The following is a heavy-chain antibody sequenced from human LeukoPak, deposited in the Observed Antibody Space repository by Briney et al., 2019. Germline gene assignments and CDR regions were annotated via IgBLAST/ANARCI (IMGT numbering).Heavy chain of an antibody. CDR2: IYTSGST. D-gene: IGHD6-13*01. J-gene: IGHJ3*02. Sequence: SETLSLTCTVSGVSISSYYWSWVRQPAGKGLEWVGRIYTSGSTNYNASLKRRVTMSVGKSKNQFSLKQSSVTAADTAVYYCARDGSWYVSAFDIWGQGTMVTVSS. V-gene: IGHV4-4*07. CDR1: GVSISSYY. CDR3: ARDGSWYVSAFDI.